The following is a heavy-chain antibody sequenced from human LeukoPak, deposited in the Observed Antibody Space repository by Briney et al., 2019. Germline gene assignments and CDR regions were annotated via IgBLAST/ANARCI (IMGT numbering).Heavy chain of an antibody. CDR1: GYTFTSYG. Sequence: ASVKVSCKASGYTFTSYGISWVRQDPGQGLEGMGWISAYNGNTNYAQKLQGRVTMTTDTSTSTAYMELRSLRSDDTAVYYCARASDLWFGELSHAEYFQHWGQGTLVTVSS. J-gene: IGHJ1*01. D-gene: IGHD3-10*01. V-gene: IGHV1-18*04. CDR2: ISAYNGNT. CDR3: ARASDLWFGELSHAEYFQH.